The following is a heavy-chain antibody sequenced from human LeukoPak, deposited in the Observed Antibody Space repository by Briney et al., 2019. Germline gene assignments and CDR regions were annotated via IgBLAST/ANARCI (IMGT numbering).Heavy chain of an antibody. V-gene: IGHV3-21*01. CDR3: AGQWSIDAFDI. J-gene: IGHJ3*02. CDR2: ISSSSSYI. CDR1: GFTFSSYE. D-gene: IGHD2-15*01. Sequence: PGGSLRLSCAASGFTFSSYEMNWVRQAPGKGLEWVSSISSSSSYIYYADSVKGRFTISRDNAKNSLYLQMNSLRAEDTAVYYCAGQWSIDAFDIWGQGTMVTVSS.